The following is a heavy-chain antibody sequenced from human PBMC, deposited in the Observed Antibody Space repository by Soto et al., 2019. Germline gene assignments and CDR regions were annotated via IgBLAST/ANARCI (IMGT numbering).Heavy chain of an antibody. Sequence: SETLSLTCAVYGGSFIGYYWSWIRQPPGKGLEWIGEINHSGSTYYNPSLKSRVTISVDRSKNQFSLKLSSVTAADTAVYYCARAYCGGDCYSFDAFDIWGQGTMVTVSS. CDR3: ARAYCGGDCYSFDAFDI. V-gene: IGHV4-34*01. CDR1: GGSFIGYY. J-gene: IGHJ3*02. D-gene: IGHD2-21*02. CDR2: INHSGST.